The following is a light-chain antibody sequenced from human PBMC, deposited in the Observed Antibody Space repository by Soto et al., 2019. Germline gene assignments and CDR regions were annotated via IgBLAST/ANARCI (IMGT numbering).Light chain of an antibody. CDR2: DAS. CDR1: QSVSSY. CDR3: QQRSNWPPT. Sequence: EIVLTQSPAPLSLSPGARATLSCRASQSVSSYLAWYQQKPGQAPRLLIYDASNRATGIPARFSGSGSGTDFTLTISSLEPEEFAVYYCQQRSNWPPTFGQGTKVEIK. J-gene: IGKJ1*01. V-gene: IGKV3-11*01.